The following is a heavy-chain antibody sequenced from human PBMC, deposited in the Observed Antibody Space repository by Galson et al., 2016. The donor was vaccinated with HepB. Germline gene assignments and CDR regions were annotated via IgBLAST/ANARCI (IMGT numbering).Heavy chain of an antibody. CDR2: INQDGSGK. CDR1: GFTFSTYW. V-gene: IGHV3-7*01. J-gene: IGHJ5*02. Sequence: SLRLSCAASGFTFSTYWMSWVRQAPGKGLECVANINQDGSGKYYVDSVKGRFTISRDNAENSLYLQMNSLRVDDTAVYYCARGGPYPGLLDPWGQGTLVAVSS. CDR3: ARGGPYPGLLDP.